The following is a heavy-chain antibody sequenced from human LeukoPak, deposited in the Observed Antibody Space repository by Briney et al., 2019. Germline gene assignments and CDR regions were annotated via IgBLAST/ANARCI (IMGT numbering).Heavy chain of an antibody. D-gene: IGHD2-15*01. CDR2: ISYDGSNK. CDR1: GFTFSSYG. CDR3: AKDSGCSGGSCYEALDY. V-gene: IGHV3-30*18. J-gene: IGHJ4*02. Sequence: GGSLRLSCAASGFTFSSYGMHWVRQAPGKGLEWVAVISYDGSNKYYADSVKGRFTISIDNSKNTLYLQMNSLRAEDTAVYYCAKDSGCSGGSCYEALDYWGQGTLVTVSS.